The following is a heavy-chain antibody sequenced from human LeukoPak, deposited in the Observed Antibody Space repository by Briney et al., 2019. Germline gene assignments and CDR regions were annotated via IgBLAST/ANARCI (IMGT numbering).Heavy chain of an antibody. Sequence: ASVKVSCKVSGYTLTELSMHWVRQAPGRGLEWMGGFDPEDGETIYAQKFQGRVTMTEDTSTDTAYMELSSLRSEDTAVYYCATARWGRSADRSHPGFDPWGQGTLVTVSS. CDR1: GYTLTELS. CDR2: FDPEDGET. D-gene: IGHD3-22*01. CDR3: ATARWGRSADRSHPGFDP. V-gene: IGHV1-24*01. J-gene: IGHJ5*02.